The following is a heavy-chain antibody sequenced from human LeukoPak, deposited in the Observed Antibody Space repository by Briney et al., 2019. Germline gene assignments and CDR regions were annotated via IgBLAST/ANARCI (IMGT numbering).Heavy chain of an antibody. Sequence: SETLSLTCAVYGESITAYYWTWIRQPPGKRLEWIGEVRHSGSTNYNPPLNKRVTMSVDMSKNQFSLQLKFVTAADTAVYDCAGATATGTGRAFHYWAQGNLVPVSS. D-gene: IGHD3-10*01. V-gene: IGHV4-34*01. J-gene: IGHJ4*02. CDR3: AGATATGTGRAFHY. CDR2: VRHSGST. CDR1: GESITAYY.